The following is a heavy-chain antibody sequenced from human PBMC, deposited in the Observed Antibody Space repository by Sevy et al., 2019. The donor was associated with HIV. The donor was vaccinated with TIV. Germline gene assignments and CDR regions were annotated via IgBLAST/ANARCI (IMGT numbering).Heavy chain of an antibody. D-gene: IGHD3-16*01. J-gene: IGHJ6*02. CDR3: ARDGLGGFAQTLDV. CDR1: GFSFSSYA. Sequence: GGSLRLSCAASGFSFSSYAMLWVRQAPGKGLDWVALILYDGSNKYYADSVKGRFTISRDNAKNTLYLQMNSLGPEDTAVYYCARDGLGGFAQTLDVWGQGTTVTVSS. CDR2: ILYDGSNK. V-gene: IGHV3-30*04.